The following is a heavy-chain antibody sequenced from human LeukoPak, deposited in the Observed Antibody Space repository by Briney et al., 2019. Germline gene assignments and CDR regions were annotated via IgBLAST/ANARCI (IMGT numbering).Heavy chain of an antibody. J-gene: IGHJ5*02. V-gene: IGHV4-59*11. Sequence: SETLSLTCTVSGGSISSHYWSWIRQPPGKGLEWIGYIYYSGSTNYNPSLKSRVTISVDTSKNQFSLKLSSVTAAATAVYYCARGFRSGLFDPWGQGTLVTVSS. CDR1: GGSISSHY. CDR3: ARGFRSGLFDP. CDR2: IYYSGST. D-gene: IGHD3-3*01.